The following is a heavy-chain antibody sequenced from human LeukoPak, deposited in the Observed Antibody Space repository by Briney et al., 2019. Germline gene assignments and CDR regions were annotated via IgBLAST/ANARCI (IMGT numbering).Heavy chain of an antibody. V-gene: IGHV4-30-4*01. CDR3: ARVYYDILTGYHYFDY. Sequence: PSETLSLTCTVSGGSISSGDYYWSWIRQPPGKGLEWIGYIYYSGSTYYNPSLKSRVTISVDTSKNQFSLKLSSVTAADTAVYYCARVYYDILTGYHYFDYWGQGTLVTVSS. J-gene: IGHJ4*02. CDR2: IYYSGST. D-gene: IGHD3-9*01. CDR1: GGSISSGDYY.